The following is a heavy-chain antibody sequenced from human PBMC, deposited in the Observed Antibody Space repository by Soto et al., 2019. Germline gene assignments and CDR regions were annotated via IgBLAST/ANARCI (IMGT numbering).Heavy chain of an antibody. CDR1: GFTFSSYG. J-gene: IGHJ6*02. CDR2: ISYDGSNK. D-gene: IGHD3-10*01. Sequence: SGGALRLSCAGPGFTFSSYGMHWVRQAPGKGLEWVAVISYDGSNKYYADSVKGRFTISRDNSKNTLYLQMNSLRAEDTAVYYCAKGIFLWVGEPHGMDVWGQGTTVTVSS. CDR3: AKGIFLWVGEPHGMDV. V-gene: IGHV3-30*18.